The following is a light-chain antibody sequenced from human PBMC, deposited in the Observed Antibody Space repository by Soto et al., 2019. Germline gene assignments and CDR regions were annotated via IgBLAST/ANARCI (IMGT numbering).Light chain of an antibody. J-gene: IGKJ1*01. CDR3: QHGATSPT. CDR1: QSVTRDY. V-gene: IGKV3-20*01. CDR2: GAS. Sequence: EIVLTQSPGTLSLSPGEGATLSCRASQSVTRDYLAWYQQKAGQPPRLLIFGASIRATGITDRFSGSDSGTDFTLSISRLEPEDFAVYYCQHGATSPTFGHGTTVEIK.